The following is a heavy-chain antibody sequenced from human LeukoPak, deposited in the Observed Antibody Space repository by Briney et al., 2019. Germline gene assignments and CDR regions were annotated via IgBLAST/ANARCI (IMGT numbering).Heavy chain of an antibody. CDR2: INAGNGNT. J-gene: IGHJ4*02. D-gene: IGHD4-11*01. CDR3: ARDGPYSNNDY. CDR1: GYTFTSYA. V-gene: IGHV1-3*01. Sequence: ASVKVSCKASGYTFTSYAMHWVRQAPGQRLEWMGWINAGNGNTKYSQKFQGRVTITRDTSASTAYMELSSLRSGDTAVYYCARDGPYSNNDYWGQGTLVTVSS.